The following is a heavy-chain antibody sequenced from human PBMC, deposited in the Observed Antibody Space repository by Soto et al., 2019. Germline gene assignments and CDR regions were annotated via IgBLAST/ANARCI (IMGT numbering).Heavy chain of an antibody. Sequence: QVHLVPSGPEKRTPGASVKVSCKASGYTFIGYYIHWIRKAPGQGLASMGYSNPQTGAPTYAHKFNGSVTMTRDTTLKTAYMELMTLTSNATAVYYCAKAMGISSARLITWFDPCSQDTLVSVSS. J-gene: IGHJ5*02. V-gene: IGHV1-2*04. CDR3: AKAMGISSARLITWFDP. D-gene: IGHD2-2*01. CDR2: SNPQTGAP. CDR1: GYTFIGYY.